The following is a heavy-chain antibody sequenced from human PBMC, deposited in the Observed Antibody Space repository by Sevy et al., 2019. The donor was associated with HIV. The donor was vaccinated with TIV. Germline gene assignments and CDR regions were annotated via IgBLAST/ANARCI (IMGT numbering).Heavy chain of an antibody. CDR1: GFTFSSYA. Sequence: GGSLRLSCAASGFTFSSYAMSWVRQAPGKGLEWVSKISSSGSSIYYADSVKGRFTISRDNAKNSLNLQMNSLRAEDTAVYYCTRNGGAFDNGFDPWGQGTLVTVSS. CDR2: ISSSGSSI. V-gene: IGHV3-48*03. D-gene: IGHD2-8*01. J-gene: IGHJ5*02. CDR3: TRNGGAFDNGFDP.